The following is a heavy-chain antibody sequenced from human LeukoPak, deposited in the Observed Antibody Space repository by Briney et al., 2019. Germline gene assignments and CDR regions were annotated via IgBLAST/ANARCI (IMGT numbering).Heavy chain of an antibody. J-gene: IGHJ4*02. CDR1: GFTFSSYA. CDR2: ISGSGGST. CDR3: AKEGLWFGEFDFDY. V-gene: IGHV3-23*01. D-gene: IGHD3-10*01. Sequence: GGSLRLSCAASGFTFSSYAMSWLRQAQGKGLEWVSAISGSGGSTYYADSVKGRFTISRDNSKNTMYLQMNSLRAEDTAVYYCAKEGLWFGEFDFDYWGQGTLVTVSS.